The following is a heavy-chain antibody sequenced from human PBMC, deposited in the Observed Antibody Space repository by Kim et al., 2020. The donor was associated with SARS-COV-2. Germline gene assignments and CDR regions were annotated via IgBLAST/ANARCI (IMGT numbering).Heavy chain of an antibody. Sequence: GGSLRLSCAVSGFIFSNYAMSWVRQAPGKGLEWVSAVTDNGSTTYYADCVHVRGTISRDNAKNTLYLQMNSQRAKDTAAYICAKDCQSVGTIDVECDYWG. J-gene: IGHJ4*01. CDR1: GFIFSNYA. D-gene: IGHD5-12*01. CDR3: AKDCQSVGTIDVECDY. V-gene: IGHV3-23*01. CDR2: VTDNGSTT.